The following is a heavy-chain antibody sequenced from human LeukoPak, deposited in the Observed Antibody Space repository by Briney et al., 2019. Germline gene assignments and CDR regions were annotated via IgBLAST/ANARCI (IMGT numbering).Heavy chain of an antibody. J-gene: IGHJ4*02. V-gene: IGHV3-48*03. CDR1: GFPFSVYE. Sequence: RSGGSLRLSCAVSGFPFSVYEMNWVRQAPGKGLEWVSNIGSSGTTIYYADSVRGRFSISRDNAKSSLYLQMNSLRVEDTAVYYCALLAVAGDFDYWGQGALVTVSS. CDR2: IGSSGTTI. D-gene: IGHD6-19*01. CDR3: ALLAVAGDFDY.